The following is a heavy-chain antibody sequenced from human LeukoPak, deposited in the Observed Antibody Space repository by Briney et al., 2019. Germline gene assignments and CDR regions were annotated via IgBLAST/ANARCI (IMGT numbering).Heavy chain of an antibody. J-gene: IGHJ4*02. CDR3: ASGSTSFHY. V-gene: IGHV3-21*01. CDR1: GFTFSNYR. D-gene: IGHD2-2*01. Sequence: GGSLRLSCAASGFTFSNYRMNWVRQAPGKGLEWVSSIMSSTTHIYYADSVKGRFTISRDNAKNSLYLQMNSLRAEDTAVYYCASGSTSFHYWGQGTLVSVSS. CDR2: IMSSTTHI.